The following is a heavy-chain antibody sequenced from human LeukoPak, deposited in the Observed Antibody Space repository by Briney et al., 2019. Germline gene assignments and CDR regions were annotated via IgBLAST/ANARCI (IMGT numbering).Heavy chain of an antibody. CDR2: IYYSGST. Sequence: RPSETLSLTCTVSGGSISSYYWSWIRQPPGKGLEWIGYIYYSGSTNYNPSLKSRVTISVDTSKNQFSLKLSSVTAADTAVYHCARVATDYYYYGMDVWGQGTTVTVSS. D-gene: IGHD1-26*01. CDR3: ARVATDYYYYGMDV. V-gene: IGHV4-59*01. CDR1: GGSISSYY. J-gene: IGHJ6*02.